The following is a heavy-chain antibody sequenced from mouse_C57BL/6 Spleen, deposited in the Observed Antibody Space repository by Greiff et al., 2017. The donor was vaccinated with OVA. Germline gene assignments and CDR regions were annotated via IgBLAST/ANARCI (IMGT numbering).Heavy chain of an antibody. CDR1: GYAFSSSW. D-gene: IGHD1-1*01. CDR2: IYPGDGDT. Sequence: LQESGPELVKPGASVKISCKASGYAFSSSWMNWVKQRPGKGLEWIGRIYPGDGDTNYNGKFKGKATLTADKSSSTAYMQLSSLTSEDSAVYFCARGVRDYGSSSYYFDYWGQGTTLTVSS. V-gene: IGHV1-82*01. J-gene: IGHJ2*01. CDR3: ARGVRDYGSSSYYFDY.